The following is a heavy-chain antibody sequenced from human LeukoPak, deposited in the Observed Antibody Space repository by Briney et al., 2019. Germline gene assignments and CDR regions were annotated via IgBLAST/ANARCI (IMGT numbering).Heavy chain of an antibody. V-gene: IGHV3-23*01. D-gene: IGHD4-23*01. CDR3: AKDEDSGGNSPFDY. Sequence: GGSLRLSCAASGFTFSSYGMSWVRQAPGKGLEWVSAIGGRDGSTHYADSVKGRFTISRDNCKNTLYVQMNSLRAEDTAVYYCAKDEDSGGNSPFDYWGQGTLVTVSS. J-gene: IGHJ4*02. CDR2: IGGRDGST. CDR1: GFTFSSYG.